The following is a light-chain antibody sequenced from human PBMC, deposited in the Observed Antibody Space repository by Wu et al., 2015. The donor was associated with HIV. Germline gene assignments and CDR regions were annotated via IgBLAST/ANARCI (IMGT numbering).Light chain of an antibody. Sequence: EIVLTQSPATLSLSPGRRATLSCRASQSIDSDLGWYQQRPGQAPRLLIYDASNRATGIPARFSGSGSGTEFTLTISSLEPEDFGVYYCQQRSNWPPYTFGQGTKLQIK. V-gene: IGKV3-11*01. CDR3: QQRSNWPPYT. CDR1: QSIDSD. CDR2: DAS. J-gene: IGKJ2*01.